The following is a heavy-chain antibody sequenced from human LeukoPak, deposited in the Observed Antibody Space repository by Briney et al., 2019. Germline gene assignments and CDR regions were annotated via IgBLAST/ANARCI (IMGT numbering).Heavy chain of an antibody. V-gene: IGHV3-74*01. CDR3: ARLTNWYFDY. J-gene: IGHJ4*02. CDR1: GFTFSPYW. D-gene: IGHD3-9*01. CDR2: INPDGSST. Sequence: GGSLRLSCAVSGFTFSPYWMHWVRQVPGKGLVWVSRINPDGSSTRYADSVKGRFTISRDNSKNTLYLQIDSLRAEDTAVYYCARLTNWYFDYWGQGTLVTVSS.